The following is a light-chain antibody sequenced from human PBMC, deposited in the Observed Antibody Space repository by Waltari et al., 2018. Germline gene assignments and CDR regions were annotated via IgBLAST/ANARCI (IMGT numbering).Light chain of an antibody. CDR3: MQALQART. J-gene: IGKJ1*01. CDR1: QSLLKSDGLTY. CDR2: LVS. V-gene: IGKV2-28*01. Sequence: DIVLTHSPLPLPVSPVEPASISCRSSQSLLKSDGLTYLDWYLQKPGQSPQLLIYLVSNRASGVPDRFSGSGSGTDFTLKISRVEAEDVGVYYCMQALQARTFGQGTKVEIK.